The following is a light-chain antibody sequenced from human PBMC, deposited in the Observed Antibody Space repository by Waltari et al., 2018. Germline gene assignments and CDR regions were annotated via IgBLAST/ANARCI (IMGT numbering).Light chain of an antibody. J-gene: IGLJ3*02. CDR3: LAWDSSTAWV. Sequence: SYELTQSPSVSVSPGQTASITCSGAKLGDTYASWYQQKPGQSPVLVIYQDTKRPSGIPERFSGSNSGNTATLTISGTQGMDEADYYCLAWDSSTAWVFGGGTKLTVL. CDR1: KLGDTY. V-gene: IGLV3-1*01. CDR2: QDT.